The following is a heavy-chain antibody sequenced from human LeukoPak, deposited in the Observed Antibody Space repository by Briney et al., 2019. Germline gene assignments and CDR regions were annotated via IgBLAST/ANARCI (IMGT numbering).Heavy chain of an antibody. J-gene: IGHJ4*02. CDR1: GVSTSNYY. D-gene: IGHD3-3*01. Sequence: SETLSLTCTVSGVSTSNYYWNWIRQPAGKGQEWIGRMHTSGSTNYNPSLKSRVTMSVDTSKNQFSLKLSSVTAADTAVYYCARDREWLIDYWGQGTLVTVSS. V-gene: IGHV4-4*07. CDR2: MHTSGST. CDR3: ARDREWLIDY.